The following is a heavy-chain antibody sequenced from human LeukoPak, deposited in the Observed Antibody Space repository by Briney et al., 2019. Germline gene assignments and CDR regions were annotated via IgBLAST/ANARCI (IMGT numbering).Heavy chain of an antibody. D-gene: IGHD2-15*01. J-gene: IGHJ5*02. V-gene: IGHV3-21*01. CDR2: IPGSRGYL. CDR1: GFTFSSYS. Sequence: PRGSLRLSCAASGFTFSSYSMTWVHQAPGKGLEWVSSIPGSRGYLYYADSVKGRFTISRDNAKNSLYLQMSSLRAEDTAVYYCAWDGPGYKDLDLWGQGTLVTVSS. CDR3: AWDGPGYKDLDL.